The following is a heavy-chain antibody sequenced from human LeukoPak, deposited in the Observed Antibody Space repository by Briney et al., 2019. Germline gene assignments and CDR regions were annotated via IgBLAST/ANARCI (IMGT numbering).Heavy chain of an antibody. CDR3: ARRGLGSGWRKVDY. Sequence: ASVTVSCKASGYTFTSYGISWVRQAPGQGLEWMGWISAYNGNTDYAQKLQGRVTMTTDTSTSTAYMELRSLRSDDTAVYYCARRGLGSGWRKVDYWGQGTLVTVSS. CDR2: ISAYNGNT. V-gene: IGHV1-18*01. CDR1: GYTFTSYG. D-gene: IGHD6-19*01. J-gene: IGHJ4*02.